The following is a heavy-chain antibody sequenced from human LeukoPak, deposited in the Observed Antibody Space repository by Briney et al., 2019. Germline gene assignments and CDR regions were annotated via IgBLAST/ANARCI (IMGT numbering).Heavy chain of an antibody. CDR2: INSDGSST. CDR1: GFTFSSYW. CDR3: ARDHALGGFDY. Sequence: GGSLRLSCAASGFTFSSYWMHWVRQAPGKGLVWVSRINSDGSSTSYADSVKGRFTISRDNSKNTLYLQMNSLRAEDTAVYFCARDHALGGFDYWGQGTLVTVSS. V-gene: IGHV3-74*01. D-gene: IGHD2-2*01. J-gene: IGHJ4*02.